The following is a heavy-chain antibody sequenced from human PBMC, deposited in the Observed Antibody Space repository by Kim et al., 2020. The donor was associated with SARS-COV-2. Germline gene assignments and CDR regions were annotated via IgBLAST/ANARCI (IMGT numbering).Heavy chain of an antibody. CDR3: ARGWAHRPFYFTL. Sequence: ASVKVSCKASGYTFVNHGINWVRQAPGQGLEWIAWISTFDRKANVAQKFQDRVIMTTDTSTTTVYLELSCLRSDDTALYYCARGWAHRPFYFTLWGGGSLVTVSS. CDR2: ISTFDRKA. D-gene: IGHD3-3*01. J-gene: IGHJ4*02. V-gene: IGHV1-18*01. CDR1: GYTFVNHG.